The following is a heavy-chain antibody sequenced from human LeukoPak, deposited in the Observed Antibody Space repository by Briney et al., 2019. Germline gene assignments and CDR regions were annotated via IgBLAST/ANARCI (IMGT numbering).Heavy chain of an antibody. CDR3: AIDPALLWFGEPYFDY. J-gene: IGHJ4*02. CDR2: SYHTGST. D-gene: IGHD3-10*01. Sequence: PSETLSLTCSVSGYSITSGYYWGWIRRTPGKGLEWIGSSYHTGSTLYNPSLKSRVTISVDPSKNQFSLKLSSVIVADTAVYYCAIDPALLWFGEPYFDYWGQGTLVTVSS. CDR1: GYSITSGYY. V-gene: IGHV4-38-2*02.